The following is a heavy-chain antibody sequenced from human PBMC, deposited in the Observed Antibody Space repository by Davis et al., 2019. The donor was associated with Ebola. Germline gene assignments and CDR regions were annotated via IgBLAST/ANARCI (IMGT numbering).Heavy chain of an antibody. V-gene: IGHV1-18*04. CDR1: GYTFTSYG. D-gene: IGHD3-22*01. J-gene: IGHJ4*02. CDR3: ARETYYYDSSGPEN. CDR2: ISGYNGNT. Sequence: ASVKVSCKASGYTFTSYGISWVRQAPGQGLEWMGWISGYNGNTEYAQKLQGRVTMTTDTSTSTAYMELRNLRSDDTAVYYCARETYYYDSSGPENWGQGTRVTVSS.